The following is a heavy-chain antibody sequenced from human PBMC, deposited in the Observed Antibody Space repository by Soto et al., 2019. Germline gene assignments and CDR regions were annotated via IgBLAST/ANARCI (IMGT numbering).Heavy chain of an antibody. CDR2: ISGSGGST. D-gene: IGHD3-10*01. V-gene: IGHV3-23*01. CDR3: AKSLNVLLWFGELSAYGMDV. J-gene: IGHJ6*02. Sequence: EVQLLESGGGLVQPGGSLRLSCAASGFTFSSYAMSWVRQAPGKGLEWVSAISGSGGSTYYADSVKGRFTISRDNSKNTLYLQMNSLRAEETAVYYCAKSLNVLLWFGELSAYGMDVWGQGTTVTVSS. CDR1: GFTFSSYA.